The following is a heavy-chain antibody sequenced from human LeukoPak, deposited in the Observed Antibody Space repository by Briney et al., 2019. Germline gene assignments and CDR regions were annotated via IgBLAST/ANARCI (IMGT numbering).Heavy chain of an antibody. CDR3: AKTYYDILTGRYDAFDI. Sequence: RGSLRLSCAASGFTFSSYAMSWVRQAPGKGLEWVSGISGSGGSTYYADSVKGRFTISRDNSKNTLYLQMNSLRAEDTAVYYCAKTYYDILTGRYDAFDIWGQGTMVTVSS. V-gene: IGHV3-23*01. CDR2: ISGSGGST. CDR1: GFTFSSYA. D-gene: IGHD3-9*01. J-gene: IGHJ3*02.